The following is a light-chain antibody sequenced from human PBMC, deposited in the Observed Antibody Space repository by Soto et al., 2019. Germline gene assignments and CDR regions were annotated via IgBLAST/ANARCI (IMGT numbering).Light chain of an antibody. J-gene: IGKJ4*01. CDR2: WAS. CDR1: QSVLYSSNNKNY. V-gene: IGKV4-1*01. CDR3: QQNYSSPFT. Sequence: DIVMTQSPDSLAVSLGERATINCKSSQSVLYSSNNKNYLAWYQQKPGQPPNLLIYWASTRESGVPDRFSGSGSGTDFTLTISSLQAEDVAVYYCQQNYSSPFTFGGGTKVDIK.